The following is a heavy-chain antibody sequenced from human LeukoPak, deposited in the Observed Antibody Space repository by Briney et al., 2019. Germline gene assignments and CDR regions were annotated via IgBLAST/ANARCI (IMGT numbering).Heavy chain of an antibody. CDR3: AKGVAAPPWYYYYYMDV. V-gene: IGHV3-9*01. Sequence: GGSLRLSCAASGFTFDDYAMHWVRQAPGKGLEWVSGISWNSGSIGYADSVKGRFTISRDNSKNTLYLQMNSLRAEDTAVYYCAKGVAAPPWYYYYYMDVWGKGTTVTVSS. D-gene: IGHD6-6*01. J-gene: IGHJ6*03. CDR1: GFTFDDYA. CDR2: ISWNSGSI.